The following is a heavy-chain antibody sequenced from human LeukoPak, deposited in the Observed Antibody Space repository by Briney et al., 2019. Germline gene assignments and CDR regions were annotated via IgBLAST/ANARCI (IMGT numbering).Heavy chain of an antibody. CDR3: ARVVGNYYDSSGYYLFDY. V-gene: IGHV4-38-2*01. CDR2: IYHSGST. J-gene: IGHJ4*02. Sequence: PSETLSLTCAVSGYSTSSGYYWGWIRQPPGKGLEWIGSIYHSGSTYYNPSLKSRVTISVDTSKNQFSLKLSSVTAADTAVYYCARVVGNYYDSSGYYLFDYWGQGTLVTVSS. CDR1: GYSTSSGYY. D-gene: IGHD3-22*01.